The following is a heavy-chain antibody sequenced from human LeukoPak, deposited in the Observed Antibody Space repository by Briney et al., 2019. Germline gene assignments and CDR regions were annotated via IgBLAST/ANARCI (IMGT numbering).Heavy chain of an antibody. Sequence: GGSLRLSCAASGFTFSSYGMSWVRQAPGKGLEWVSAISGSGGSTYYADSVKGRFTISRDNSKNTLYLQMNSLRAEDTAVYYCAKVRGYSSTWYYFDYWGQGTLVTVSS. CDR2: ISGSGGST. CDR3: AKVRGYSSTWYYFDY. CDR1: GFTFSSYG. V-gene: IGHV3-23*01. D-gene: IGHD6-13*01. J-gene: IGHJ4*02.